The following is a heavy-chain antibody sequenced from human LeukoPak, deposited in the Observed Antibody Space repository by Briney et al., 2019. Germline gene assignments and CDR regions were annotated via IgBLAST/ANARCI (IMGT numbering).Heavy chain of an antibody. CDR2: IYYNGNS. J-gene: IGHJ4*02. CDR3: TSEYSSSPAY. D-gene: IGHD6-6*01. Sequence: SETLSLTCTVSGGSITNPSYHWGWVRQPPGKGLEWIGSIYYNGNSYYNLDLKSRLTLSIDTSNNQFSLKLESVTAADTAVYYCTSEYSSSPAYWGQGTLVTVSS. V-gene: IGHV4-39*02. CDR1: GGSITNPSYH.